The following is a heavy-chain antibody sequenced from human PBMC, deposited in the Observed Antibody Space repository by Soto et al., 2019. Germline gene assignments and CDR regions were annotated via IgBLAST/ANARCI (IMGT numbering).Heavy chain of an antibody. CDR3: AGTSSLQWYYMDV. V-gene: IGHV6-1*01. J-gene: IGHJ6*03. CDR2: TYYRSRWYN. D-gene: IGHD1-7*01. Sequence: QVQLQQSGPGLVRPSQTLSLTCVISGESVSSNSAAWNWIRQSPSRGLEWLGRTYYRSRWYNDYAVSVRCRITVNADTSKNQFSLHLNSVTPEDTAVYYCAGTSSLQWYYMDVWDKGTTVTVSS. CDR1: GESVSSNSAA.